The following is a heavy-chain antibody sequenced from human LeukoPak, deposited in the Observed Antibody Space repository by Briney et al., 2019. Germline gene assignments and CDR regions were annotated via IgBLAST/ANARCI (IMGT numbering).Heavy chain of an antibody. J-gene: IGHJ5*02. CDR2: IIPILGIA. Sequence: SVKVSCKASGGTFSSYAISWVRQAPRQGLEWMGRIIPILGIANYAQKFQGRVTITADKSTSTAYMELSSLRSEDTAVYYCARDLYDSSGLSPWFDPWGQGTLVTVSS. CDR3: ARDLYDSSGLSPWFDP. D-gene: IGHD3-22*01. CDR1: GGTFSSYA. V-gene: IGHV1-69*04.